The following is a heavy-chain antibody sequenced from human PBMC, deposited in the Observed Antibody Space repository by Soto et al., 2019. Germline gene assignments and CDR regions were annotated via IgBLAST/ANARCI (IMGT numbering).Heavy chain of an antibody. CDR3: ARDLFNYDILTGYAD. D-gene: IGHD3-9*01. Sequence: GGSLRLSCAASGFTFSDYYMSWIRQAPGTGLEWVSYICSSGSTIYYADSVKGLFTISRDNAKDSLYLQMNSLRAEDTAVYYCARDLFNYDILTGYADWGQGTLVTVSS. CDR2: ICSSGSTI. CDR1: GFTFSDYY. V-gene: IGHV3-11*01. J-gene: IGHJ4*02.